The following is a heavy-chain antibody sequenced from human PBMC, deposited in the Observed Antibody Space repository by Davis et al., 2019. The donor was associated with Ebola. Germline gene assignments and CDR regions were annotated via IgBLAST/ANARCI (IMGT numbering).Heavy chain of an antibody. V-gene: IGHV5-51*01. CDR1: GYSFTSYW. CDR2: IYPGDSDT. CDR3: ARHGLGGYGSGSYYPNGMDV. Sequence: GESLKISCKGSGYSFTSYWIGWVRQMPGKGLEWMGIIYPGDSDTRYSPSFQGQVTISTDKSISTAYLQWSSLKASDTAMYYCARHGLGGYGSGSYYPNGMDVWGQGTTVTVSS. D-gene: IGHD3-10*01. J-gene: IGHJ6*02.